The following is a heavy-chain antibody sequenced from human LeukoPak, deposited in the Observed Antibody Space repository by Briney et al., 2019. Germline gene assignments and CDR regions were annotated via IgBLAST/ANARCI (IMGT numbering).Heavy chain of an antibody. V-gene: IGHV3-33*01. D-gene: IGHD1-26*01. CDR1: GFTFSNYG. CDR2: IWYDGSNK. J-gene: IGHJ3*02. CDR3: ARDAEWELIGNAFDI. Sequence: PGRSLRLSCAASGFTFSNYGIHWVRQAPGKGLEWVAVIWYDGSNKYYADSVKGRFTISRDNSKNTLYLQMNSLRAEDTAVYYCARDAEWELIGNAFDIWGQGTMVTVSS.